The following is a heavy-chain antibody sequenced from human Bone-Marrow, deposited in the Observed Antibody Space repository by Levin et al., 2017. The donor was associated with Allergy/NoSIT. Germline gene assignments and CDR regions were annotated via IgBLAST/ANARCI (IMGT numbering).Heavy chain of an antibody. D-gene: IGHD3-22*01. CDR2: ISYDGSNK. J-gene: IGHJ4*02. V-gene: IGHV3-30-3*01. Sequence: GESLKISCAASGFTFSSYAMHWVRQAPGKGLEWVAVISYDGSNKYYADSVKGRFTISRDNSKNTLYLQMNSLRAEDTAVYYCARGMGAMIVVVITNYFDYWGQGTLVTVSS. CDR3: ARGMGAMIVVVITNYFDY. CDR1: GFTFSSYA.